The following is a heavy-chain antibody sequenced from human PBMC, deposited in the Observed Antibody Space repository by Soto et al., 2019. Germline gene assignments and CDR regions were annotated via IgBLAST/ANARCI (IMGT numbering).Heavy chain of an antibody. D-gene: IGHD5-18*01. CDR3: ARKRGYSSPQSVYYYYYMDV. CDR1: GDSISSDYYH. CDR2: IHHSGSI. J-gene: IGHJ6*03. Sequence: SETLSLTCTVSGDSISSDYYHWTWIRQSPGKGLEWIGYIHHSGSILYNPSLKSRVTISVDTSKNQFSLKLSSVTAADTAVYYCARKRGYSSPQSVYYYYYMDVWGKGTTVTVSS. V-gene: IGHV4-30-4*08.